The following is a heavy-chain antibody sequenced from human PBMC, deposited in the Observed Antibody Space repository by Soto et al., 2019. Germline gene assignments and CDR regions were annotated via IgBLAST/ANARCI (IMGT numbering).Heavy chain of an antibody. Sequence: QVQLVESGGGLVKPGGSLRLSCAASGFTFSDYYMSWIRQAPGKGLEWVSYISRSGSTIYYADSVKGRFTISRDNAKNPLYVQMSSLRAEDPAVYYCARSHYSLAHWFDPWGQGTLVTVSS. V-gene: IGHV3-11*01. CDR3: ARSHYSLAHWFDP. J-gene: IGHJ5*02. D-gene: IGHD3-10*01. CDR2: ISRSGSTI. CDR1: GFTFSDYY.